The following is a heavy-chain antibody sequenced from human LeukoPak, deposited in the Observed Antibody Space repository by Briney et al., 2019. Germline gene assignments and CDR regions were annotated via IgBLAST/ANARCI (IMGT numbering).Heavy chain of an antibody. CDR1: GFTFSSYS. D-gene: IGHD7-27*01. J-gene: IGHJ4*02. Sequence: GGSLRLSCAASGFTFSSYSMNWVRQAPGKGLEWVSSISSSSSYIYYADSVKGRFTISRDNAKNSPYLQMNSLRAEDTAVYYCARDHGDHYRPFDYWGQGTLVTVSS. CDR2: ISSSSSYI. CDR3: ARDHGDHYRPFDY. V-gene: IGHV3-21*01.